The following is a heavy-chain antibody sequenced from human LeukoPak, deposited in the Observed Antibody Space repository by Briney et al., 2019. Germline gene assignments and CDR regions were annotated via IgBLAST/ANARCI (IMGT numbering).Heavy chain of an antibody. D-gene: IGHD6-6*01. CDR2: ISSSSDAI. CDR1: GFTFSSYS. Sequence: GGSLRLSCAASGFTFSSYSMNWVRQAPGKGLEWISYISSSSDAIYYADSVKGRFAISRDNAKNSLYLQMDSLRAEDTAVYYCARDGSTVARPYWGQGTLVTVPS. V-gene: IGHV3-48*01. CDR3: ARDGSTVARPY. J-gene: IGHJ4*02.